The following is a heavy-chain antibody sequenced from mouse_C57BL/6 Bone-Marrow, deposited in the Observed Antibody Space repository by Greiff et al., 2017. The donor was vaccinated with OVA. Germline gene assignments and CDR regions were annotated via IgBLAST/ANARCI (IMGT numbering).Heavy chain of an antibody. CDR1: GYTFTGYW. Sequence: QVQLQQSGAELMKPGASVKLSCKATGYTFTGYWIEWVKQRPGHGLEWIGEILPGSGSTNYNEKFKSKATLTVDTSSSTAYMQLSSLTSEDSAVYYCARWDDALYYYAMDYWGQGTSVTVSS. CDR3: ARWDDALYYYAMDY. D-gene: IGHD2-3*01. J-gene: IGHJ4*01. CDR2: ILPGSGST. V-gene: IGHV1-9*01.